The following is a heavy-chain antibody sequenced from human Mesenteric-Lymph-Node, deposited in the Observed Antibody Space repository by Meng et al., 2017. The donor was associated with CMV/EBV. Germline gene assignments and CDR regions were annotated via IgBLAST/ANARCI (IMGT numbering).Heavy chain of an antibody. CDR3: AKSGGLQHFYYYGLDV. J-gene: IGHJ6*02. CDR1: GFTFSSYA. CDR2: ISYDGSNK. Sequence: GESLKISCAASGFTFSSYAMHWVRQAPGKGLEWVAVISYDGSNKYYADSVKGRFTISRDNSKNTLYLQMNSLRAEDTAVYYCAKSGGLQHFYYYGLDVWGQGTTVTVSS. V-gene: IGHV3-30*04. D-gene: IGHD2-15*01.